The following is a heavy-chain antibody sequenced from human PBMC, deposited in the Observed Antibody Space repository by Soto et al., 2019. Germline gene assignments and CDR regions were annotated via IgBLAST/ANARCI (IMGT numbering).Heavy chain of an antibody. V-gene: IGHV2-70*18. CDR2: IDYRGTA. CDR3: ARHTTTDGYFDY. D-gene: IGHD4-17*01. Sequence: TLSLTCTVSGGSMSTSDYYWGWIRQTPGKGLEYIGNIDYRGTASYSPSLKSRLTITKDTSKNQVVLTMTNMDPVDTATYYCARHTTTDGYFDYWGQGTLVTVSS. J-gene: IGHJ4*02. CDR1: GGSMSTSDYY.